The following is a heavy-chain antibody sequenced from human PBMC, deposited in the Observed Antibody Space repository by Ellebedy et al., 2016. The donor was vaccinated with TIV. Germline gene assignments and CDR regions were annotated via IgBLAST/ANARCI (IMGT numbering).Heavy chain of an antibody. CDR3: ARRSRGPSYYFDY. Sequence: PGGSLRLSCVASGFIFSSYYMTWVRQAPGKGLEWISYISGSSGMMDHADSVKGRFTISRDNAKNSLYLQLSSLRAEDTAVYYCARRSRGPSYYFDYWGQGALVTVSS. V-gene: IGHV3-48*04. CDR2: ISGSSGMM. D-gene: IGHD3-10*01. J-gene: IGHJ4*02. CDR1: GFIFSSYY.